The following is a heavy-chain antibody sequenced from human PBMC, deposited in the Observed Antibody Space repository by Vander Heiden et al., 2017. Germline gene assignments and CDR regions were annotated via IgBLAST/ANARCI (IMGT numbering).Heavy chain of an antibody. V-gene: IGHV4-39*01. Sequence: QLQLQESGPGLVKPSETLSLTRTVSGGSITSSAYYWGWIRQPPGKGLDWLGNIYYSGTTYYNPSLKSRITISVDTSKNQFSLNLTSVTAADTALYYCARPHYVSSGVYYFDCWGQGTLVTVSS. J-gene: IGHJ4*02. CDR2: IYYSGTT. D-gene: IGHD3-22*01. CDR1: GGSITSSAYY. CDR3: ARPHYVSSGVYYFDC.